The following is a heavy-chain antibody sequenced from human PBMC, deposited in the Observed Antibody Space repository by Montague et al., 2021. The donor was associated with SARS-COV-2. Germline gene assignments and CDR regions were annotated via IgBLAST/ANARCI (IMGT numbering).Heavy chain of an antibody. Sequence: PALVKPTQTLTLTCTFSGFSLRSDDEGVAWIRQSPGQALEWLAVIYWNGDKRYSPSLQRRLTITKDTSENQVVLTMTNMDPVVTATYYCAHRGMIRGLIFDYWGQGTLVTVSS. D-gene: IGHD3-10*01. V-gene: IGHV2-5*01. J-gene: IGHJ4*02. CDR1: GFSLRSDDEG. CDR2: IYWNGDK. CDR3: AHRGMIRGLIFDY.